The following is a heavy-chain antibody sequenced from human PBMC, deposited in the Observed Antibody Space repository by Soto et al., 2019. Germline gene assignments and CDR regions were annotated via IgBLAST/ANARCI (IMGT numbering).Heavy chain of an antibody. CDR2: ISYDGNNK. D-gene: IGHD3-22*01. J-gene: IGHJ4*02. CDR1: GFTYSTYT. CDR3: ARGRGSGYYYGPIDY. V-gene: IGHV3-30-3*01. Sequence: GGSLRLSCAASGFTYSTYTMHWVRQAPGKGLEWVAVISYDGNNKFYADSVKGRFTISRDSTKQTLYLQMNGLRAEDTAVYYCARGRGSGYYYGPIDYWGQGTLVTVS.